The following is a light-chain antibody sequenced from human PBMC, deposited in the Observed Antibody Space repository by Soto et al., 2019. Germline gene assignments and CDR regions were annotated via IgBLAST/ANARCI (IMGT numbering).Light chain of an antibody. Sequence: EIVLTQYPATLSLSPGERATLSCRASQSVSSYLAWYQQKPGQAHRLLIYDASNRATDIPARFSGSGSGTAFTLTISSLEPDDFAVYYCQQRSDWPSTVGGGTKVQIK. CDR2: DAS. CDR3: QQRSDWPST. CDR1: QSVSSY. V-gene: IGKV3-11*01. J-gene: IGKJ4*01.